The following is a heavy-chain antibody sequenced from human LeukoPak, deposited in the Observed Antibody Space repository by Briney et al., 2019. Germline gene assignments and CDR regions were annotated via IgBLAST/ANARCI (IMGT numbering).Heavy chain of an antibody. V-gene: IGHV4-39*07. CDR2: IYYSGST. CDR1: GGSISSSSYY. D-gene: IGHD2-15*01. J-gene: IGHJ4*02. CDR3: ARADCSGGSCYSAVFDY. Sequence: PSETLSLTCTVSGGSISSSSYYWGWIRQPPGKGLEWIGSIYYSGSTYYNPSLRSRVTISVDTSKNQFSLKLSSVTAADTAVYYCARADCSGGSCYSAVFDYWGQGTLVTVSS.